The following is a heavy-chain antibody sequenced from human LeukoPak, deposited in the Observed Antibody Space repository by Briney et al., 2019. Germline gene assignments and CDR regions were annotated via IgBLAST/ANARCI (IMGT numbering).Heavy chain of an antibody. V-gene: IGHV4-34*01. CDR2: INHSGRT. J-gene: IGHJ4*02. D-gene: IGHD1-1*01. Sequence: SETLSLTCAVYGGPFSGYYWTWIRQPPGKGLEWIGEINHSGRTNYNPSLKSRVTISIDTSKNQFSLKLRSVTAADTAVYYCARWRTSRDYWGQGTLVTVSS. CDR3: ARWRTSRDY. CDR1: GGPFSGYY.